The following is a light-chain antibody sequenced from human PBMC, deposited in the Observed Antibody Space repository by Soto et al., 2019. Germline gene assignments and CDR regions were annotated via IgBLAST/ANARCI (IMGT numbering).Light chain of an antibody. CDR3: QSYDRSLRGNNV. Sequence: QSVLTQPPSVSGAPGQRFTISCTGTSSNIGAGYDVHWYQHLPGTAPKLLIYSNINRPSGVPDRFSGSKSGTSASLAITGLQAEDEADYYCQSYDRSLRGNNVFGTRTKVTV. CDR1: SSNIGAGYD. CDR2: SNI. V-gene: IGLV1-40*01. J-gene: IGLJ1*01.